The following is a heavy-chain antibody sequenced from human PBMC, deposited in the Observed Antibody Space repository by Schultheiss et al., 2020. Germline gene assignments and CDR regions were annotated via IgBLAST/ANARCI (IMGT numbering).Heavy chain of an antibody. J-gene: IGHJ4*02. Sequence: GGSLRLSCAASGFTFSSYGMHWVRQAPGKGLEWVAVISYDGSNKYYADSVKGRFTISRDNSKNTLYLQMNSLRAEDTAVYYCARVDNWNYESFDYWGQGTLVTVSS. CDR2: ISYDGSNK. CDR3: ARVDNWNYESFDY. D-gene: IGHD1-7*01. CDR1: GFTFSSYG. V-gene: IGHV3-30*19.